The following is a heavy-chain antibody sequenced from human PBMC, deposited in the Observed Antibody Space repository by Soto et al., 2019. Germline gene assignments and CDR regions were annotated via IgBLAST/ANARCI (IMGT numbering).Heavy chain of an antibody. J-gene: IGHJ5*02. CDR1: GFTFRSYA. D-gene: IGHD4-4*01. Sequence: GGSLSLSCAASGFTFRSYAMGWFRQAPGKGLEWVSAISGSGGSTYYADSVKGRFTISRDNSKNTLYLQMNSLRAEDTAVYYCAKKPTVTTPQAPWGQGTLVTVSS. V-gene: IGHV3-23*01. CDR3: AKKPTVTTPQAP. CDR2: ISGSGGST.